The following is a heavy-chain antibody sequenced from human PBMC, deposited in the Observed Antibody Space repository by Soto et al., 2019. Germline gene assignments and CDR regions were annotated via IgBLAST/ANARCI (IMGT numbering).Heavy chain of an antibody. V-gene: IGHV3-30-3*01. CDR3: ARDRDYDHAFDI. CDR2: ISYDGSNK. Sequence: ESGGGVVQPGRSLRLSCAASGFTFSSYAMHWVRQAPGKGLEWVAVISYDGSNKYYADSVKGRFTISRDNSKNTLYLQMNSLRAEDTAVYYCARDRDYDHAFDIWGQGTMVTVPS. D-gene: IGHD3-22*01. CDR1: GFTFSSYA. J-gene: IGHJ3*02.